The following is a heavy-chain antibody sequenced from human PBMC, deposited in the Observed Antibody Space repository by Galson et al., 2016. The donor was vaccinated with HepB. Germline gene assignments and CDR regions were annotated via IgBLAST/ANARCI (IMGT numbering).Heavy chain of an antibody. J-gene: IGHJ1*01. V-gene: IGHV2-5*02. Sequence: PALVKPTQTLTLTCTFSGFSLSTSGVGVGWIRQPPGKALEWLALIYWDDDKRYSPSLNSRLTITKDTSKNQVVLTMTNMDPVDTATYYCAHAYYDSLTCYYGHFQHWGQGTLVTVSS. CDR1: GFSLSTSGVG. CDR3: AHAYYDSLTCYYGHFQH. CDR2: IYWDDDK. D-gene: IGHD3-9*01.